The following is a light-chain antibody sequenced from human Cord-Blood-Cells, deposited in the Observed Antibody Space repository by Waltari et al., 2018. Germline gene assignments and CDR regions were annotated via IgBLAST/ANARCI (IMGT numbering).Light chain of an antibody. V-gene: IGLV2-14*01. CDR3: SSYTISSTWV. J-gene: IGLJ3*02. CDR2: DVS. CDR1: SSDVGGNTY. Sequence: QSALTQPAYVAGSPGQSITISCTRHSSDVGGNTYVSWYQQHPGIASKLMIYDVSNRPAGVSNRFSGSKSGNTAALTISGLQAEDEADYYCSSYTISSTWVFGGGTKLTFL.